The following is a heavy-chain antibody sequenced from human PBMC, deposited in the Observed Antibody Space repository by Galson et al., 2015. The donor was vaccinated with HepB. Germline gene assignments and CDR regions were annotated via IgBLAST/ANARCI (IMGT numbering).Heavy chain of an antibody. CDR2: ISISSSSI. J-gene: IGHJ6*02. Sequence: SLRLSCAASGFNFSTFSMSWVRQAPGKGLEWVSSISISSSSIYYADSVKGRFTISRDNAKNSLYLQMNSLRAEDTAVYYCARFYGLDGMDVWGQGTTVTVSS. D-gene: IGHD3-10*01. V-gene: IGHV3-21*01. CDR1: GFNFSTFS. CDR3: ARFYGLDGMDV.